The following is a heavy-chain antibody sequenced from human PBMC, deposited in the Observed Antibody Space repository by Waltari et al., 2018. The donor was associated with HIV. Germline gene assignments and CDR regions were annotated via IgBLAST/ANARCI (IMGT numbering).Heavy chain of an antibody. CDR3: TKFSSGYYLADY. Sequence: EVQLVESGGGLVQPGRSLRLSCKTSGFTFGDYSMNWVRQAPGKGLQWVGFMKSKGYGETTKYAASVKGRFTISRDDFKSIAYLQMNSLKPEDTAVYYCTKFSSGYYLADYWGQGTLVTVSS. D-gene: IGHD3-22*01. CDR1: GFTFGDYS. J-gene: IGHJ4*02. V-gene: IGHV3-49*04. CDR2: MKSKGYGETT.